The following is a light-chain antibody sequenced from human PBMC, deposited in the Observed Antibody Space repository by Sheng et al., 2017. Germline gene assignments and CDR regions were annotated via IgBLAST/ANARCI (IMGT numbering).Light chain of an antibody. CDR1: SSDIGGHNH. CDR3: NSHTDATTWV. Sequence: SALTQPASVSGSPGQSITVSCTGSSSDIGGHNHVSWFQHHPGKAPKLLIYDVTSRPSGVSNRFSGSKSGNTASLTISGLQADDEADYYCNSHTDATTWVFGGGTRVTVL. V-gene: IGLV2-14*03. CDR2: DVT. J-gene: IGLJ3*02.